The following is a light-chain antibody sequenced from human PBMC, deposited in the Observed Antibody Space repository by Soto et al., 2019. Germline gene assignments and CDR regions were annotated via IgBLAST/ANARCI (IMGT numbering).Light chain of an antibody. V-gene: IGKV3-15*01. Sequence: EIKMTQSPATLSVSAGERATLSCRASQSVSTNLAWYQQKPGQAPRLLIYGASTRATGMPARFSGSGSGTDFALTISSLQSEDSAIYYCHQYNNWLWTFGQGTKVEIK. J-gene: IGKJ1*01. CDR1: QSVSTN. CDR2: GAS. CDR3: HQYNNWLWT.